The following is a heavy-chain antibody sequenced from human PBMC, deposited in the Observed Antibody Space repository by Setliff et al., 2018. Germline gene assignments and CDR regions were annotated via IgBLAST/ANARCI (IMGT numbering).Heavy chain of an antibody. CDR2: IVVGSGNT. D-gene: IGHD3-16*01. CDR3: ARALVPSSLGYYYYVMDV. V-gene: IGHV1-58*02. Sequence: SVKVSCKASGFTFTSSAMQWVRQARGQRLEWIGWIVVGSGNTNYAQKFQGGVTITADESTSTAYMELSSLRSEGTAVYYCARALVPSSLGYYYYVMDVWGQGTTVTVSS. J-gene: IGHJ6*02. CDR1: GFTFTSSA.